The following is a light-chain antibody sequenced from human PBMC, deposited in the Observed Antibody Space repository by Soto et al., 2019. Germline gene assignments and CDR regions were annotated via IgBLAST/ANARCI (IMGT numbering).Light chain of an antibody. Sequence: QSVLTRPPSASGTPGQRVTISCSGSSSNIGSNTVNWYQQLPGTAPKLLIYSNNQRPSGVPDRFSGSKSGTSASLAISGLQSEDEADYYCAAWDDSLNGPVFGTGTKVAV. CDR2: SNN. CDR3: AAWDDSLNGPV. J-gene: IGLJ1*01. V-gene: IGLV1-44*01. CDR1: SSNIGSNT.